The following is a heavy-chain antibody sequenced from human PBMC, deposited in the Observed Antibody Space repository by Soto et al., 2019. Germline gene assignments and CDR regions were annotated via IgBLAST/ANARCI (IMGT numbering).Heavy chain of an antibody. Sequence: GGSLRLSCAASGFTFSSYGMHWVRQAPGKGLEWVAVISYDGSNKYYADSVKGRFTISRDNSKNTLYLQMNSLRAEDTAVYYCAKAPRYSSGWYAYYYGMDVWGQGTTVTVSS. V-gene: IGHV3-30*18. CDR2: ISYDGSNK. J-gene: IGHJ6*02. CDR3: AKAPRYSSGWYAYYYGMDV. D-gene: IGHD6-19*01. CDR1: GFTFSSYG.